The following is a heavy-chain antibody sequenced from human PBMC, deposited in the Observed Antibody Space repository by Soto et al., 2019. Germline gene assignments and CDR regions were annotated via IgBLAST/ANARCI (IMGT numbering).Heavy chain of an antibody. V-gene: IGHV3-48*01. D-gene: IGHD2-15*01. CDR1: GFTFSSYS. CDR3: ARDGVVVAATRPYYYYYYMDV. J-gene: IGHJ6*03. CDR2: ISSSSSTI. Sequence: GGSLRLSCAASGFTFSSYSMNWVRQAPGKGLEWVSYISSSSSTIYYADSVKGRFTISRDNAKNSLYLQMNSLRAEDTAVYYCARDGVVVAATRPYYYYYYMDVWGKGTTVTVSS.